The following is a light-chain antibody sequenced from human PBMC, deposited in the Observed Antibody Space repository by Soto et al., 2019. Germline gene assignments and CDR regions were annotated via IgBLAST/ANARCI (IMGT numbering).Light chain of an antibody. CDR2: WAS. Sequence: DIVMTQSPDSLAVSLGERATINCKSSQSLLYTSTNKNNLAWYQHKVGQPPKLLIYWASTRESRVPDRFSGSGSGTDFTLTITSLQAEDVAVYYCQHYYTTPVTFGQGTRLDIK. V-gene: IGKV4-1*01. CDR1: QSLLYTSTNKNN. J-gene: IGKJ5*01. CDR3: QHYYTTPVT.